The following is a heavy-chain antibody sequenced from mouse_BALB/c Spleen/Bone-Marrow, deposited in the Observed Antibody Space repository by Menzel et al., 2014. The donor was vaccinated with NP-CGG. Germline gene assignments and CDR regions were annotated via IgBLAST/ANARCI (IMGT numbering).Heavy chain of an antibody. J-gene: IGHJ4*01. D-gene: IGHD1-1*01. CDR3: AKINYGYYALDY. CDR1: GYIFSSYT. CDR2: INPSSGYT. Sequence: VQRVESAPELARPGASVKMSCKASGYIFSSYTMHWVKQRPGQGLEWIGSINPSSGYTDYNQKFKDKTILTADKSSSTAYMQLSSLTSEDSAVYYCAKINYGYYALDYWGQGTSVTVSS. V-gene: IGHV1-4*02.